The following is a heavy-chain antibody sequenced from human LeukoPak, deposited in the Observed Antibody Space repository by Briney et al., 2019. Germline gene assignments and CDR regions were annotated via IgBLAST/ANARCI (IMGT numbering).Heavy chain of an antibody. J-gene: IGHJ3*02. Sequence: GGSLRLSCTASGGSFSSNSKNWVRQPPPKGLEWVSSISSSSSYMYYADSVKGRLTISRDNTTNSLYPQKNSLMTEDTAEYYCASDFIAVAEIPFAFDIGSEGTMVTVSS. CDR2: ISSSSSYM. CDR3: ASDFIAVAEIPFAFDI. D-gene: IGHD6-19*01. V-gene: IGHV3-21*01. CDR1: GGSFSSNS.